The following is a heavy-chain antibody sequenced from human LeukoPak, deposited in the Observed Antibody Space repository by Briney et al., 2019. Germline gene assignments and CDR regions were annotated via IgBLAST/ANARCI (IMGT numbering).Heavy chain of an antibody. Sequence: SETLSLTCTVSGASISSYYWSWIRQPPGKGLECIGYIHYSGITNYNPSLKSRVTISVDTSKNQFSLGLSSVTAADTAVYYCARHDTRGGAYDIWGQGTMVTVSS. V-gene: IGHV4-59*08. CDR3: ARHDTRGGAYDI. CDR1: GASISSYY. CDR2: IHYSGIT. D-gene: IGHD3-10*01. J-gene: IGHJ3*02.